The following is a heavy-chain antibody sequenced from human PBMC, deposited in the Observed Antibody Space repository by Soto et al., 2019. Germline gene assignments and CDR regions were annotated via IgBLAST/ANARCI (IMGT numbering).Heavy chain of an antibody. V-gene: IGHV1-8*01. CDR3: ARDSYSGTPGIYYGMDV. Sequence: ASVKVSCKASGYTFTSYEINWVRQATGQGLEWMGWMNPNSGNTGYAQKFQGRVTMTRNTSISTAYMELSSLRSEDTAVYYCARDSYSGTPGIYYGMDVWGQGTTVTVSS. J-gene: IGHJ6*02. D-gene: IGHD1-26*01. CDR1: GYTFTSYE. CDR2: MNPNSGNT.